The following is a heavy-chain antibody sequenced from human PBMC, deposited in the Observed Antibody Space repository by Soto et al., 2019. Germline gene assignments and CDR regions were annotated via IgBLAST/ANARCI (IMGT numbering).Heavy chain of an antibody. Sequence: RASVKVSCKASGGTFSSYAISWVRQAPGQGLEWMGGIIPIFGTANYAQKFQGRVTITADESTSTAYMELSSLRSEDTAVYYCARVFYYDSSGYQAEYFQHWGQGTLVTVSS. CDR2: IIPIFGTA. CDR3: ARVFYYDSSGYQAEYFQH. J-gene: IGHJ1*01. CDR1: GGTFSSYA. D-gene: IGHD3-22*01. V-gene: IGHV1-69*13.